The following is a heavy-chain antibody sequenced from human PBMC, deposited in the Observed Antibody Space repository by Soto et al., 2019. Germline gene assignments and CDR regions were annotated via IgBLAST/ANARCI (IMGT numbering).Heavy chain of an antibody. CDR3: ARGACCGGDCSQALNYYYCYGMDV. CDR1: GGTFSSYA. Sequence: QVQLVQSGAEVKKPGSSVKVSCKASGGTFSSYAISWVRQAPGQGLEWMGGIIPIFGTANYAQKFQGRVTITADEATRTAYMELSSVGSEDTAVYYCARGACCGGDCSQALNYYYCYGMDVWGQGTTVTVSS. V-gene: IGHV1-69*01. CDR2: IIPIFGTA. J-gene: IGHJ6*02. D-gene: IGHD2-21*02.